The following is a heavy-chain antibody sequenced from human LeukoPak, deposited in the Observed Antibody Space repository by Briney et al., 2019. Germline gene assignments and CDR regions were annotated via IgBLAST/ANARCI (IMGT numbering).Heavy chain of an antibody. J-gene: IGHJ4*02. CDR2: SCGDEDRT. CDR3: AKHSGGSCYSTIGN. Sequence: GGSLRLSCAVSGFTVTSNYMSWVRQAPGKGLKWVSVSCGDEDRTHHANSVQGRFTISRDNPKNPLYLQMSSLRAEDTAVYYCAKHSGGSCYSTIGNWGQGTLVTVSS. D-gene: IGHD2-15*01. CDR1: GFTVTSNY. V-gene: IGHV3-66*04.